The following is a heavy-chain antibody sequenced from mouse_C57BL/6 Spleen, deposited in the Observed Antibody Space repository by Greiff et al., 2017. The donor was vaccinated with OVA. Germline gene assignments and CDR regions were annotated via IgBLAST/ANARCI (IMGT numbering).Heavy chain of an antibody. CDR2: IWTGGGT. V-gene: IGHV2-9-1*01. D-gene: IGHD1-1*01. CDR1: GFSLTSYA. J-gene: IGHJ1*03. CDR3: ARNPLITTVVGNWYFDV. Sequence: QVQLKESGPGLVAPSQSLSITCPVSGFSLTSYAISWFRQPPGKGLDWLGVIWTGGGTNYNSALKSRLSISKDNSKSQVFLKMNSLQTDDTARYYCARNPLITTVVGNWYFDVWGTGTTVTVSS.